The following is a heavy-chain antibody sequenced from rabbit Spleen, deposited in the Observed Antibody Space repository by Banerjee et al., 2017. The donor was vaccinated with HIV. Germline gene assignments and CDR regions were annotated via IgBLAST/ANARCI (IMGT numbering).Heavy chain of an antibody. CDR2: IDTGSSGFT. J-gene: IGHJ6*01. V-gene: IGHV1S40*01. CDR1: GVSFTSNYY. CDR3: ARDTGSSFSTYGMDL. Sequence: QSLEESGGDLVKPGASLTLTCTASGVSFTSNYYMCWVRQAPGKGLEWIACIDTGSSGFTYFASWAKGRFTISKTSSTTVTLQVTSLTAADTATYFCARDTGSSFSTYGMDLWAQGPWSPS. D-gene: IGHD8-1*01.